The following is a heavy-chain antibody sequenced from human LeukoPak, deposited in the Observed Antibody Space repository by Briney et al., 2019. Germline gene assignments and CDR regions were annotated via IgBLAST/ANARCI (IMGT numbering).Heavy chain of an antibody. J-gene: IGHJ3*01. Sequence: ASVKVSCKASGYTFTSYGISWVRQAPGQGLEWMGWINAYSGNTNYTQKLQGRVTMTTDTSTGTAYMELRSLRSDDTAVYYCARDRGVVVITRDTFDLWGQGTMVTVSS. CDR1: GYTFTSYG. CDR3: ARDRGVVVITRDTFDL. V-gene: IGHV1-18*01. CDR2: INAYSGNT. D-gene: IGHD3-22*01.